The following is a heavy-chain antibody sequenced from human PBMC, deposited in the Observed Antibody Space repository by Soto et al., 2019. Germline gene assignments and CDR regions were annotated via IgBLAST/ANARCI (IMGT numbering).Heavy chain of an antibody. CDR3: ARVPNYGDYNFDY. J-gene: IGHJ4*02. CDR2: IYYSGST. CDR1: GGSISSYY. V-gene: IGHV4-59*01. D-gene: IGHD4-17*01. Sequence: KPSETLSLTCTVSGGSISSYYWSWIRQPPGKGLEWIGYIYYSGSTNYNPSLKSRVTISVDTSKNQFSLKLSSVTAADTAVYYCARVPNYGDYNFDYWGQVTLVPVSS.